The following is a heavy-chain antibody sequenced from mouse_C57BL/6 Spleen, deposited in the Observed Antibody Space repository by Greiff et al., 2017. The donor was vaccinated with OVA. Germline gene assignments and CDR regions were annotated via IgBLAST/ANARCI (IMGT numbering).Heavy chain of an antibody. J-gene: IGHJ4*01. V-gene: IGHV1-55*01. CDR1: GYTFTSYW. CDR2: IYPGSGST. CDR3: ARDATAQATDYAMDY. Sequence: VQLQQPGAELVKPGASVKMSCKASGYTFTSYWITWVKQRPGQGLEWIGDIYPGSGSTNYNEKFKSKATLTVDTSSSTAYMQLSSLTSEDSAVYYGARDATAQATDYAMDYWGQGTSVTVSS. D-gene: IGHD3-2*02.